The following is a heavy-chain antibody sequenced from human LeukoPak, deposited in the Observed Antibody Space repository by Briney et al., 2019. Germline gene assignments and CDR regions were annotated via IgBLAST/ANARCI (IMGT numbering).Heavy chain of an antibody. CDR2: ISGSGGST. CDR1: GFTFSSYA. V-gene: IGHV3-23*01. D-gene: IGHD6-13*01. CDR3: AKVGYSSSWGGYYFDY. J-gene: IGHJ4*02. Sequence: LGGSLRLSCAASGFTFSSYAMSWVRQAPGKGLEWFSAISGSGGSTYYADSVKGRFTISRDNSKNTLYLQMNSLRAEDTAVYYCAKVGYSSSWGGYYFDYWGQGTLVTVSS.